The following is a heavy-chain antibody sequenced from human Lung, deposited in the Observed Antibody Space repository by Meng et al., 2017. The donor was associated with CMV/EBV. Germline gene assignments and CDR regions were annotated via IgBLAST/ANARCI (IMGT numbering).Heavy chain of an antibody. CDR3: ARTPVRFCNTHMCYAFDY. D-gene: IGHD2-2*01. J-gene: IGHJ4*02. CDR1: SDSITNYF. V-gene: IGHV4-4*07. CDR2: LYPDGST. Sequence: QEQPQGPAPRLVKPSEPLSVTCIVSSDSITNYFWSWVRQPAGKGLEWIGRLYPDGSTDYNPSLSSRLTLSLDTSKVRFSLKLRSVTAADTAIYYCARTPVRFCNTHMCYAFDYWGQGALVTVSS.